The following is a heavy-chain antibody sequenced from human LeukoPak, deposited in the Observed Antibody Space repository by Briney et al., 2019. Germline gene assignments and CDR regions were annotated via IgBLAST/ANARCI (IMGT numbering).Heavy chain of an antibody. Sequence: GGSLRLSCAASGSTFSSHTMNWVRQAPGKGLEWVTYISNTGSVIYYADSVKGRFTISRDNAKNTLYLQMNSLRAEDTAVYYCAKDREGVLWFGDTDIWGQGTMVTVSS. CDR1: GSTFSSHT. CDR3: AKDREGVLWFGDTDI. J-gene: IGHJ3*02. V-gene: IGHV3-48*04. D-gene: IGHD3-10*01. CDR2: ISNTGSVI.